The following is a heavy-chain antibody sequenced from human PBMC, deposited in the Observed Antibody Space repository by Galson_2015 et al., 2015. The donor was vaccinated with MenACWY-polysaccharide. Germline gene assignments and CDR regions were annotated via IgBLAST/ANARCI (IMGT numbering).Heavy chain of an antibody. J-gene: IGHJ6*02. V-gene: IGHV3-74*01. CDR3: AKNDYPSSYYYYGMDV. CDR1: GFSFSIYF. CDR2: INPDGSNP. D-gene: IGHD4-11*01. Sequence: SLRLSCAASGFSFSIYFMHWVRQAPGKVWVSRINPDGSNPIYADSVKGRFTVSRDNAKNSLYLRMNSLRAEDTALYYCAKNDYPSSYYYYGMDVWGQGTTVTVSS.